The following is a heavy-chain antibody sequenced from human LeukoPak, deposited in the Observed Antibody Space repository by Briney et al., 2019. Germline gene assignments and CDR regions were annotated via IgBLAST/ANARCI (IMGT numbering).Heavy chain of an antibody. CDR3: ARGRYNWNDGFDAFDI. D-gene: IGHD1-20*01. J-gene: IGHJ3*02. Sequence: PSQTLSLTCTVSGGSISSGGYYWSWIRQHPGKGLEWIGYIYYGGSTYYNPSLKSRVTISVDTSKNQFSLKLSSVTAADTAVYYCARGRYNWNDGFDAFDIWGQGTMVTVSS. V-gene: IGHV4-31*03. CDR1: GGSISSGGYY. CDR2: IYYGGST.